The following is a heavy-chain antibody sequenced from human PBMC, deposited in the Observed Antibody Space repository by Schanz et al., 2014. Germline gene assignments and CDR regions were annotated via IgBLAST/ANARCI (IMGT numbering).Heavy chain of an antibody. J-gene: IGHJ5*02. CDR2: ISAYTNNT. CDR3: ARDRRRYCSTASCLHDNWFDP. CDR1: GYTLSAYS. V-gene: IGHV1-18*01. D-gene: IGHD2-2*01. Sequence: QVQLVQSGTQVKKPGASVKVSCKASGYTLSAYSLHWVRQAPGQGLEWMGRISAYTNNTNYAQKLQGSVTRTTDTSTSTAYMELRSLRSDDTAVYYCARDRRRYCSTASCLHDNWFDPWGQGTLXIVSS.